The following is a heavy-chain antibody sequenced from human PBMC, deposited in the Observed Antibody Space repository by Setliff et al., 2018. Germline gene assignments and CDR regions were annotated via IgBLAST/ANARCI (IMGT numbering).Heavy chain of an antibody. CDR2: ISGDGNTV. V-gene: IGHV3-11*04. CDR3: FGAGTCSY. J-gene: IGHJ4*02. Sequence: PGGSLRLSCAASGFSFSDLYMSWVRQVPGKGLEWLSKISGDGNTVYYADSVRGRFTISRDNAKNSLSLQMNNLRTEDTAVYYCFGAGTCSYWGQGTLVTVSS. D-gene: IGHD3-10*01. CDR1: GFSFSDLY.